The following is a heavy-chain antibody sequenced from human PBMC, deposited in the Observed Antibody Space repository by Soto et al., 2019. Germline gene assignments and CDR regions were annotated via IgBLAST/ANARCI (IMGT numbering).Heavy chain of an antibody. CDR3: AKDRPDYYFDY. CDR2: VRTKTNNYAT. CDR1: GFTFSGSA. V-gene: IGHV3-73*02. J-gene: IGHJ4*02. Sequence: EVQLVESGGGLVQPGGSLKLSCAASGFTFSGSAVHWVRQASGKGLEWVGRVRTKTNNYATEYAASVKGRFTISRDDSKNTAYLQMNSLKTEDTAVYYCAKDRPDYYFDYWGQGTLVTVSS.